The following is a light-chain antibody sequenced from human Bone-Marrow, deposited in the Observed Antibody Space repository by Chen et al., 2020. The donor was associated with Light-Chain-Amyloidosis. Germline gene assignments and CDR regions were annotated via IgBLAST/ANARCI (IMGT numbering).Light chain of an antibody. CDR3: QQYGDSPKT. Sequence: EIVVTPSPGTLSLSPGERATLSCRASQSVSRSSLAWYQQKPGQAPRLLIYGASSRPTGIPDRFSGSGSGSDFILTISRLEPEDFAVYYCQQYGDSPKTVGQGTKVEIK. CDR1: QSVSRSS. J-gene: IGKJ1*01. CDR2: GAS. V-gene: IGKV3-20*01.